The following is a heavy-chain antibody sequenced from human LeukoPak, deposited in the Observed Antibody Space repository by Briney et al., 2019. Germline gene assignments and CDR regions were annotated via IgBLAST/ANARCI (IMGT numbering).Heavy chain of an antibody. CDR1: GLTFSSYT. CDR3: AKDLPGGDNWTPWRSYGMDV. Sequence: GGSLRLFCAASGLTFSSYTMNWARQAPGKGLEWVSSIDGSSILIYYADSVKGRFNISRDNAKNSLYLQMNSLRAEDTAVYYCAKDLPGGDNWTPWRSYGMDVWGQGTTVTVSS. V-gene: IGHV3-21*04. D-gene: IGHD1-20*01. J-gene: IGHJ6*02. CDR2: IDGSSILI.